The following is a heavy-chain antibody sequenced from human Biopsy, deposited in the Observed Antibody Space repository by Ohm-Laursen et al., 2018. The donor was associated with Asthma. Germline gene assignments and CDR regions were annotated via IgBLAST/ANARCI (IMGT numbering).Heavy chain of an antibody. J-gene: IGHJ6*02. Sequence: VSSVKVSCKASGGTFRTYAFNWVRQAPGQGLEWMGGIIPMYGVPKVAQKFQGRVTITADESTSTAYMEMSSLRSEGTAVYYCARVDAIMISGDFYFYSGFDLWGQGTTVRVSS. CDR1: GGTFRTYA. D-gene: IGHD3-16*01. V-gene: IGHV1-69*01. CDR2: IIPMYGVP. CDR3: ARVDAIMISGDFYFYSGFDL.